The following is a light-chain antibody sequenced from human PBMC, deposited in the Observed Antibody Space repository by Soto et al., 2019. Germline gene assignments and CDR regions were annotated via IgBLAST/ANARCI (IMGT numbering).Light chain of an antibody. V-gene: IGLV1-44*01. CDR2: INN. J-gene: IGLJ2*01. CDR3: ATWDASLNGPV. CDR1: SSNIGGNT. Sequence: QSVLTQPPSASATPGQTVTISCSGSSSNIGGNTVNWYQQFSGKAPKLLIYINNQRPSGVPDRFSASKSGTSASLAIRGLQSEDEAHYYCATWDASLNGPVFGGGTKLTVL.